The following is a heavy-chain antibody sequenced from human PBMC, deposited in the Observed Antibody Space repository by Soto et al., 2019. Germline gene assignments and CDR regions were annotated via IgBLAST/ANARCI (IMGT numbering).Heavy chain of an antibody. Sequence: GSLRLSCAASGFVFSDYTIHWVRQSPGKGLEWVALISFDGNNKYYADSVKGRFTISRDNSKNTVYLQMNSLRGDDTAVYYCARSVYFGMDVWGQGTTVTVSS. J-gene: IGHJ6*02. CDR3: ARSVYFGMDV. CDR1: GFVFSDYT. V-gene: IGHV3-30*04. CDR2: ISFDGNNK.